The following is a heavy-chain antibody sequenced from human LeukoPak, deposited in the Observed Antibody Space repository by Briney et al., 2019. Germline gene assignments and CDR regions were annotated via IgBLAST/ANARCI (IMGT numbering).Heavy chain of an antibody. V-gene: IGHV4-4*07. D-gene: IGHD6-19*01. CDR3: ARDLRSGWKYNWFDP. CDR2: IYTSGST. Sequence: SETLSLTCAVYGGSFSGYYWSWIRQPAGKGLEWIGRIYTSGSTNYNPSLKSRVTMSVDTSKNQFSLKLSSVTAADTAVYYCARDLRSGWKYNWFDPWGQGTLVTVSS. J-gene: IGHJ5*02. CDR1: GGSFSGYY.